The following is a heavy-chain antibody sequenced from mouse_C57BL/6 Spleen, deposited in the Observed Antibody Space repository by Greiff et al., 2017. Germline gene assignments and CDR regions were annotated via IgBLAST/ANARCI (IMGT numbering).Heavy chain of an antibody. V-gene: IGHV1-59*01. Sequence: VQLKQPGAELGRPGTSVKFSCKAFGYTFTSHWLHWVKQRPGQGLEWIGVIDPSDRYTNYNQKFKGKAPLPVDTSSSTAYMQLSSLSSEDSAVYYCARAGVTTVVKSPLFDDWGQGTTLTVAS. CDR2: IDPSDRYT. D-gene: IGHD1-1*01. J-gene: IGHJ2*01. CDR1: GYTFTSHW. CDR3: ARAGVTTVVKSPLFDD.